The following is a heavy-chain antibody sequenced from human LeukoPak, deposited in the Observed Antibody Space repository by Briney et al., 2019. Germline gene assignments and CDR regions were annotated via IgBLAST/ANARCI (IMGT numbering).Heavy chain of an antibody. V-gene: IGHV1-18*01. CDR2: ISAYNGNT. J-gene: IGHJ6*03. Sequence: ASVKVSCEASGYTFTSYGISWVRQAPGQGLEWMGWISAYNGNTNYAQKLQGRVTMTTDTSTSTAYMELRSLRSDDTAVYYCARGEYCGGDCPNYMDVWGKGTTVTVSS. CDR1: GYTFTSYG. CDR3: ARGEYCGGDCPNYMDV. D-gene: IGHD2-21*01.